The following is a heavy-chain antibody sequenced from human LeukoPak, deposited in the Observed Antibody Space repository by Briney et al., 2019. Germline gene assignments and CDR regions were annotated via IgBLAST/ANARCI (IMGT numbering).Heavy chain of an antibody. J-gene: IGHJ4*02. Sequence: SETLSLTCSVSGDPINKYFWSWLRQPPGKGLEWIGYISHDGNTNYHPSLKGRVTISLDKSNNQFSLRLNSVTAADTAVYYCARAGPENLNWRYYIDFWGQGILVTVSS. V-gene: IGHV4-59*01. D-gene: IGHD1-1*01. CDR2: ISHDGNT. CDR1: GDPINKYF. CDR3: ARAGPENLNWRYYIDF.